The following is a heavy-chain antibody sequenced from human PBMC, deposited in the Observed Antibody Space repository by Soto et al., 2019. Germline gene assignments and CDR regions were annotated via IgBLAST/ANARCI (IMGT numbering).Heavy chain of an antibody. CDR1: GFTFSSYG. CDR3: AKELLHSTYYYYYGMDV. J-gene: IGHJ6*02. D-gene: IGHD6-13*01. Sequence: QVQLVESGGGVVQPGRSLRLSCAASGFTFSSYGMHWVRQAPGKGLEWVAVISYDGSNKYYADSVKGRFTISRDNSKNPLYLQMNSLRAEDTAVYYCAKELLHSTYYYYYGMDVWGQGTTVTVSS. CDR2: ISYDGSNK. V-gene: IGHV3-30*18.